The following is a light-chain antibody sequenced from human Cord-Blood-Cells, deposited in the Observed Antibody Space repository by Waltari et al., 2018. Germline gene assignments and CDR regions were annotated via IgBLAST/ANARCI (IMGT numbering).Light chain of an antibody. Sequence: EIVLTQSPVTLSLSPGERATLSCRASQSVSSSYLAWYQQKPGQAPRLLIYGASSRANGIPERFRGSGSGTDCTLTISRLEPEDFAVYYCQQYGSSPYTFGQGTKLEIK. CDR1: QSVSSSY. J-gene: IGKJ2*01. CDR2: GAS. CDR3: QQYGSSPYT. V-gene: IGKV3-20*01.